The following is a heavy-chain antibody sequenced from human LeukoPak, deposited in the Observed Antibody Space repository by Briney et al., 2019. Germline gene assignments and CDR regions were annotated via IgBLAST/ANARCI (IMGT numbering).Heavy chain of an antibody. CDR2: IYWNDDN. Sequence: SGPTLLKPTQTLRLTCTCSGLSLSTSGVGVGWIRHPPGKGLEWLSLIYWNDDNRYSPSLKSRLTITKETSKNQGDLAMTKMDPVDTATYYCAPQAAAAGYNWFDPWGQGTLVTVSS. D-gene: IGHD6-13*01. J-gene: IGHJ5*02. V-gene: IGHV2-5*01. CDR1: GLSLSTSGVG. CDR3: APQAAAAGYNWFDP.